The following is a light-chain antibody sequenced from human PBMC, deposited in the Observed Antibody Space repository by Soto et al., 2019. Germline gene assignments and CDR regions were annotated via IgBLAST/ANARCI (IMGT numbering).Light chain of an antibody. J-gene: IGKJ1*01. CDR2: DAS. CDR1: QSVSSSY. V-gene: IGKV3-20*01. Sequence: EIVLTQSPGTLSLSPGERATLSCRASQSVSSSYLAWYQQKPGQAPRLLIFDASSRATGISDRFSGSGSGTDCTLTMSRLETEDFAVYYCQQYGRSPWTFGQGTKVEVK. CDR3: QQYGRSPWT.